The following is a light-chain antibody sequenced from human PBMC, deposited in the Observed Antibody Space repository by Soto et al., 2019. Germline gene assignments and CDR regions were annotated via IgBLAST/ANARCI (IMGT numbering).Light chain of an antibody. CDR3: QQYNSYPLT. CDR2: KAS. CDR1: QSISSW. J-gene: IGKJ4*01. Sequence: DIQMTQSPSTLSASVGDRVTITCRASQSISSWLAWYQQKPGKAPKRLIYKASSLESGVPSRFSGSGSGPESTLTSSSLQPDDFATYYRQQYNSYPLTFGGGTKVEIK. V-gene: IGKV1-5*03.